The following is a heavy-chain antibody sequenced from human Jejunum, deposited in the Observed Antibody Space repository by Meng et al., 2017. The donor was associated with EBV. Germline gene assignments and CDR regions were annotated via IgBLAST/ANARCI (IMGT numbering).Heavy chain of an antibody. J-gene: IGHJ4*02. D-gene: IGHD5-18*01. CDR3: VRPISGYTYYFDY. CDR1: GYTFTDYY. Sequence: HVQLVQSGTEVKESGASVKVSCKASGYTFTDYYLHWVRQAPGQGLEWMGRVNPNSGVTNYAEKFQGRVTMTRDTSISTSYMEVSRLTSDDTAVYYCVRPISGYTYYFDYWGQGTLVTVSS. V-gene: IGHV1-2*06. CDR2: VNPNSGVT.